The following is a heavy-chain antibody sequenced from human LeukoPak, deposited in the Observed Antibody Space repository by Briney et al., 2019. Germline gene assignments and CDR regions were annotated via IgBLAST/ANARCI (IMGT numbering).Heavy chain of an antibody. CDR1: GVSRTNYY. CDR3: ARDYLVGAPLDS. J-gene: IGHJ4*02. Sequence: YPSETPSPTFPVPGVSRTNYYWALIRQPPRKRPEWVGRMYISGSTNYNPSLKSRVTISIDKTKNEFSLRLRSVTAADTAVYYCARDYLVGAPLDSWGQGTLVTVSP. CDR2: MYISGST. D-gene: IGHD1-26*01. V-gene: IGHV4-4*07.